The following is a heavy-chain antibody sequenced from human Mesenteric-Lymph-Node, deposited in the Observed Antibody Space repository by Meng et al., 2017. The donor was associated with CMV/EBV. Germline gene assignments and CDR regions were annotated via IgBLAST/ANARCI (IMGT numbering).Heavy chain of an antibody. D-gene: IGHD3-3*01. J-gene: IGHJ6*02. CDR3: ARLEYYDFWSGKVDYGMYV. Sequence: GSLRLSCTVSGGSISTYYWSWIRQPPGKRLEWIGYIYYTGSTNYNPSLKSRVTISVDTSKNQFSLKLSSVTAADTAVYYCARLEYYDFWSGKVDYGMYVWGQGTTVTVSS. V-gene: IGHV4-59*01. CDR2: IYYTGST. CDR1: GGSISTYY.